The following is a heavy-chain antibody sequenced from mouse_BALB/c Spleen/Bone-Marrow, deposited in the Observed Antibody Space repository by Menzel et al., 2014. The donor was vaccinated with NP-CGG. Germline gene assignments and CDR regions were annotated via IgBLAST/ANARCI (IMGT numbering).Heavy chain of an antibody. D-gene: IGHD2-1*01. V-gene: IGHV1-14*01. CDR2: INPYNDGT. CDR1: GYTFTSYV. Sequence: VQLQQSGPELVKPGASVKKSCKASGYTFTSYVMHWVKQKPGQGLEWIGYINPYNDGTKYNEKFKGKATLTSDKSSSTAYMELSSLTSEDSAVYYCARDGNPYWYFDVWGAGTTVTVSS. J-gene: IGHJ1*01. CDR3: ARDGNPYWYFDV.